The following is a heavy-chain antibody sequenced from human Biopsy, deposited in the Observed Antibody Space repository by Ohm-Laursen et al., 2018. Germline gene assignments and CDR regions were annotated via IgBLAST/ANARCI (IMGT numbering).Heavy chain of an antibody. J-gene: IGHJ4*02. CDR3: AKDLGQVTAAIGY. Sequence: SLRLSCTASGFTFDDYAMHWVRQAPGKGLEWVSGITWNSGSIGYADSVKGRFSIFRDNARHSLYLQMNSLRAEDTALYYCAKDLGQVTAAIGYWGQGTLVTVSS. CDR2: ITWNSGSI. D-gene: IGHD2-21*02. V-gene: IGHV3-9*01. CDR1: GFTFDDYA.